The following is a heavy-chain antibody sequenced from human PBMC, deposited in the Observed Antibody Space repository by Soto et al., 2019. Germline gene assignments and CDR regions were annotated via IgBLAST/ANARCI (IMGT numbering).Heavy chain of an antibody. CDR3: ARGHQTRRITIFGVVQPVYYFDY. V-gene: IGHV4-34*01. CDR2: INHSGST. D-gene: IGHD3-3*01. Sequence: SETLSLTCAVYGGSFSGYYWSWIRQPPGKGLEWIGEINHSGSTNYNPSLKSRVTISVDTSKNQFSLKLSSVTAADTAVYYCARGHQTRRITIFGVVQPVYYFDYWGQGTLVTVSS. J-gene: IGHJ4*02. CDR1: GGSFSGYY.